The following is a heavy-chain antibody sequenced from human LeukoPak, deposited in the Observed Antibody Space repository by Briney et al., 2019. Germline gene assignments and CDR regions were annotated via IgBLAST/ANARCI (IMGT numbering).Heavy chain of an antibody. CDR3: ARDGYYYGSGSYYRLPYYYYGMDV. D-gene: IGHD3-10*01. J-gene: IGHJ6*02. CDR2: IYYSKNT. CDR1: GGSISSSSAY. V-gene: IGHV4-39*07. Sequence: SETLSLTCTVSGGSISSSSAYWGWIRQPPGKGLEWIGSIYYSKNTYYNPSLKSRVTISVDTSKNQFSLKLSSVTAADTAVYYCARDGYYYGSGSYYRLPYYYYGMDVWGQGTTVTVSS.